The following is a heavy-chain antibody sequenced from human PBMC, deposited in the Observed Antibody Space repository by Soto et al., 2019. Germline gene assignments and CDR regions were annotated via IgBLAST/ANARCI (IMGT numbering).Heavy chain of an antibody. V-gene: IGHV2-5*02. CDR2: IYWDDDK. CDR1: GFSLSTSGVG. J-gene: IGHJ6*02. Sequence: SGPTLVNPTQTLTLTCTFSGFSLSTSGVGVGWIRQPPGKALEWLTFIYWDDDKRYSPSLKSRLTITKDTSKNQVVLKMTNMDPVDTATYYCAHSWTGTQGYGMDVWGQGTTVTVSS. D-gene: IGHD1-7*01. CDR3: AHSWTGTQGYGMDV.